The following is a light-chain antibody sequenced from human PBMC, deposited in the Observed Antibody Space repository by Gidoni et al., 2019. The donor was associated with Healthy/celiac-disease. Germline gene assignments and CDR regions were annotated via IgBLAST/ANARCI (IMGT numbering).Light chain of an antibody. CDR2: LGS. CDR1: QSLLHSNGYNY. Sequence: TQCALPMSVTPGEPASISCRSSQSLLHSNGYNYLDWYLQKPGQSPQLLIYLGSNRASGVPDRFSGSGSGTDFTLKISRVEAEDVGVYYCMQALQTPRTFGPGAKVDIK. CDR3: MQALQTPRT. V-gene: IGKV2-28*01. J-gene: IGKJ3*01.